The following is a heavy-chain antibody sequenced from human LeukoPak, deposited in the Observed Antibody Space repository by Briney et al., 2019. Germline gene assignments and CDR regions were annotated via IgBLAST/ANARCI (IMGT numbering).Heavy chain of an antibody. CDR3: ARALVVPAAMGMDV. V-gene: IGHV1-69*04. CDR2: IIPILGIA. Sequence: GSSVKVSCKASGGTFSSYAISWVRQAPGQGLEWMGRIIPILGIANYAQKFQGRVTITADKSTSTAYMELSSLRSEDTAVYYCARALVVPAAMGMDVWGQGTTVTVSS. CDR1: GGTFSSYA. J-gene: IGHJ6*02. D-gene: IGHD2-2*01.